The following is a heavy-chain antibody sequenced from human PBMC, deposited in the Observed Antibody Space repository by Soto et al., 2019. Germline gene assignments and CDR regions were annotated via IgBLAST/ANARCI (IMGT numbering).Heavy chain of an antibody. J-gene: IGHJ6*02. CDR1: GYNFVTYG. CDR3: ARGGDCSSTSCYSPNCYYGLGV. Sequence: ASVKVSCKASGYNFVTYGITWVRQAPGQGLEWMGWISAYSGNKNYAQKFQGRVPLTTDKSXSTAYMELRSLRSDDTAVYFCARGGDCSSTSCYSPNCYYGLGVWG. D-gene: IGHD2-2*02. CDR2: ISAYSGNK. V-gene: IGHV1-18*01.